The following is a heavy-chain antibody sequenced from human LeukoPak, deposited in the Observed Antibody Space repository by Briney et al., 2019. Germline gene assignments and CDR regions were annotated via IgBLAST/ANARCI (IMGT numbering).Heavy chain of an antibody. CDR3: ARDRRITIFGVVIRTQKNWFDP. D-gene: IGHD3-3*01. CDR1: GGTFSSCA. V-gene: IGHV1-69*04. CDR2: IIPILGIA. Sequence: GASVKVSCKASGGTFSSCAISWVRQAPGQGLEWMGRIIPILGIANYAQKFQGRVTITADKSTSTAYMELSSLRSDDTAVYYCARDRRITIFGVVIRTQKNWFDPWGQGTLVTVSS. J-gene: IGHJ5*02.